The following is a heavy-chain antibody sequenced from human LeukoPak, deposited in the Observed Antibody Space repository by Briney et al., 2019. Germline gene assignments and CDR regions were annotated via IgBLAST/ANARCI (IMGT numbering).Heavy chain of an antibody. CDR1: GGSITSGGYY. CDR2: IYYSGST. Sequence: SQTLSLTCTVSGGSITSGGYYWSWIRQHPGKGLEWIGYIYYSGSTSYNPSLKSRVTISLDTSRNQFSLKLSPVTAADTAVYYCAREMDYYDSGGYYLQWFDPWGQGTLVTVSS. V-gene: IGHV4-31*03. D-gene: IGHD3-22*01. J-gene: IGHJ5*02. CDR3: AREMDYYDSGGYYLQWFDP.